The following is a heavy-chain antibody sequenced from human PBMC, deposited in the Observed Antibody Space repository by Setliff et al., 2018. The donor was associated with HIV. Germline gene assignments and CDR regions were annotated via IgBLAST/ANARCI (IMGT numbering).Heavy chain of an antibody. Sequence: GASVKVSCKASGYTFTSYYLHWVRQAPGQGLEWMGMINPSGGSASYAQKFQGRVTMSRDTSTSTVYMELSSLRSEDTAVYYCARDYYDSSGYSVFDHWGRGTLVTVSS. V-gene: IGHV1-46*01. D-gene: IGHD3-22*01. CDR2: INPSGGSA. CDR3: ARDYYDSSGYSVFDH. CDR1: GYTFTSYY. J-gene: IGHJ4*02.